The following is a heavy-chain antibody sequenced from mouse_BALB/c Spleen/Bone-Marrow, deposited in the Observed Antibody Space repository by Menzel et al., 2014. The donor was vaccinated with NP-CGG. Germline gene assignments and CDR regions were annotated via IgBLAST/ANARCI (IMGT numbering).Heavy chain of an antibody. V-gene: IGHV1-59*01. CDR3: ARRDNAPFAY. CDR2: IDTSDSET. D-gene: IGHD1-3*01. J-gene: IGHJ3*01. Sequence: QVQLQQSGPQLVRPGASVKISCKASGYSFTSYWMHWVQQRPGQGLEWIGMIDTSDSETKLNQKFKDKVTLTVDKSSSTTYLQRSSPTSEDSAVYYCARRDNAPFAYWGQGTLVTVSA. CDR1: GYSFTSYW.